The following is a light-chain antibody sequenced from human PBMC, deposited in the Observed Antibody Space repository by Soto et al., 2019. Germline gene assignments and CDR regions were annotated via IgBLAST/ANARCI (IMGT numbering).Light chain of an antibody. J-gene: IGLJ1*01. CDR3: TSYATGRTLYV. Sequence: QSALTQPASVYGSPGQSITISCTGTSSDVGGYKYVSWYQQHPGKAPKLMIYEVSSRPSGVSNRFSGSKSGNTASLTISGLQAEDEADYYCTSYATGRTLYVFGTGTKLTVL. CDR2: EVS. CDR1: SSDVGGYKY. V-gene: IGLV2-14*01.